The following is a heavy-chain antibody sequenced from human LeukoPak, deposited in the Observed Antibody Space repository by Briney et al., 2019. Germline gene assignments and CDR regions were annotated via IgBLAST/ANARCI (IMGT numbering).Heavy chain of an antibody. CDR2: IKEDESAK. V-gene: IGHV3-7*01. CDR3: ARDVGGSLDY. J-gene: IGHJ4*02. CDR1: GFTFRSYW. Sequence: PGGSLRLSCAASGFTFRSYWMAWVRQAPGKGLEWVANIKEDESAKHQADSVKGRFTISRDNAQNSVYLQMSSLRGEDTAVYYDARDVGGSLDYWGQGTLVTVSS. D-gene: IGHD1-26*01.